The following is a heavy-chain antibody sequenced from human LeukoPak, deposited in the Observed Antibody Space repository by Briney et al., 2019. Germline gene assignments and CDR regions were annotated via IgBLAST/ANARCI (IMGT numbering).Heavy chain of an antibody. Sequence: GGSLRLSCAAAGLTVSSNYMSWVRQAPGKGLEWGSVIYSDGTTYYADSVKGRFTISRDNSKNTLYLQMNSLRAEDSAVYYCARGRYSATWDYWGQGTLVTVSS. J-gene: IGHJ4*02. D-gene: IGHD3-10*01. CDR3: ARGRYSATWDY. V-gene: IGHV3-53*01. CDR1: GLTVSSNY. CDR2: IYSDGTT.